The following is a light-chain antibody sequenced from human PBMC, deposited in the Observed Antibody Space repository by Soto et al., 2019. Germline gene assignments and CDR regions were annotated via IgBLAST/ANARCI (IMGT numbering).Light chain of an antibody. CDR2: GAS. CDR3: HHYDNSPPFP. CDR1: QSVSSSY. V-gene: IGKV3-20*01. Sequence: EIVLTQSPATLSLSPGERATLSCRSSQSVSSSYLAWYQQKPGQAPRLLIYGASSRATGIPDRFSGSGSGTDFTLTISRLEPEDSAVYYCHHYDNSPPFPFGPGTKVDIK. J-gene: IGKJ3*01.